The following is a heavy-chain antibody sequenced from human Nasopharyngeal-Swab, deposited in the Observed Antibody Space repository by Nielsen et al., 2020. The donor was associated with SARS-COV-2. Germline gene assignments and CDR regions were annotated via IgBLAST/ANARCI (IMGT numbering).Heavy chain of an antibody. J-gene: IGHJ2*01. V-gene: IGHV4-31*03. CDR3: ARDILGYSYDSGWYFDL. CDR2: IYYSGST. Sequence: SETLSLTCTVSGDSISSGAYYWSWIRQHPGKGLEWIAFIYYSGSTHYNPSLNSRVTISVDTSKNQFSLKLTSVTAADTAVYYCARDILGYSYDSGWYFDLWGRGTLVTVSS. D-gene: IGHD5-18*01. CDR1: GDSISSGAYY.